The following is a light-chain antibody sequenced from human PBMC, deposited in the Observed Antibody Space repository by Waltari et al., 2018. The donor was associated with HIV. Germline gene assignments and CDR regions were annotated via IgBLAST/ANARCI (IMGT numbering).Light chain of an antibody. CDR3: QQYDNWPPDT. CDR1: QSVRDN. V-gene: IGKV3D-15*01. Sequence: IVMTQSPATLSVSPGEKVTLSCRATQSVRDNLAWYQQKPGQAPRLLIYGASTRATGIPARFSGSGSGTQFSLTISSLQSEDFAMYYCQQYDNWPPDTFGGGTKVEIK. CDR2: GAS. J-gene: IGKJ4*01.